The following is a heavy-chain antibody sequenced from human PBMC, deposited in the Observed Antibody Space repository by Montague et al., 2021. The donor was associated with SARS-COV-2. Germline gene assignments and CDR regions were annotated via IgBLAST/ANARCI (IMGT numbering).Heavy chain of an antibody. CDR1: GWSFSGYY. CDR2: INHSGST. D-gene: IGHD4-11*01. CDR3: ACGEITTRGLIYYYGMDV. V-gene: IGHV4-34*01. J-gene: IGHJ6*02. Sequence: SETLSLTCAVYGWSFSGYYWTWIRQSPRKGLEWIGEINHSGSTNYNPSLKSRVTISVDTSKNQFSLKLSSVTAADTAVYYCACGEITTRGLIYYYGMDVWGQGTTVTVSS.